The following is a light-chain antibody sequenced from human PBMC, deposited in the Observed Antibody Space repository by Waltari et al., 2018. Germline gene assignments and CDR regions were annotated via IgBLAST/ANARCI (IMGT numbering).Light chain of an antibody. CDR3: QQYNNWPPGA. CDR1: QSVSSN. J-gene: IGKJ1*01. Sequence: ETVMTQSPATLSVSPGERATLSCRASQSVSSNLAWYQQKPGQGPRLLIYGASTRATGIPARFSGSGSGTEFTLTISSLQSEDFAVYYCQQYNNWPPGAFGQGTKVEIK. CDR2: GAS. V-gene: IGKV3D-15*01.